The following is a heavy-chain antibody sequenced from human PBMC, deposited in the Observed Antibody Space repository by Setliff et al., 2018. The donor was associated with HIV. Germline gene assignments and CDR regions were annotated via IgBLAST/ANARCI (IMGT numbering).Heavy chain of an antibody. CDR2: IYPGDSDT. V-gene: IGHV5-51*01. Sequence: PGESLKISCQGSGYGFSKYWLAWVRQTPWKGLEWMGIIYPGDSDTRYSPSFQGQVTFSADKSINTAYLQWSRLKASDSAMYYCERQDLTMIRGSDYGYYYLDVWGEGTTVTVSS. D-gene: IGHD3-10*01. CDR3: ERQDLTMIRGSDYGYYYLDV. CDR1: GYGFSKYW. J-gene: IGHJ6*03.